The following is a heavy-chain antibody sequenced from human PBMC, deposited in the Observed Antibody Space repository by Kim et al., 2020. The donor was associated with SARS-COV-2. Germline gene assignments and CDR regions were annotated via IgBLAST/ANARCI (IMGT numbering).Heavy chain of an antibody. D-gene: IGHD4-17*01. CDR2: IKPDGSKI. CDR1: GFSFSSYW. J-gene: IGHJ4*02. V-gene: IGHV3-7*01. CDR3: ARDDYGDYGWIDY. Sequence: GGSLRLSCAASGFSFSSYWMSWVRQAPGKGLEWVANIKPDGSKIYSGDSLKGRFTISRDNAKNSLYLRMNSLRAEDTAVYYCARDDYGDYGWIDYWGQGTLVTVSS.